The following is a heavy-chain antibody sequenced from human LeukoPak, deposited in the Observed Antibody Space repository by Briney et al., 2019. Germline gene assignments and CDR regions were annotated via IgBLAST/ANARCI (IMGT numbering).Heavy chain of an antibody. CDR1: GFTFSSYS. D-gene: IGHD6-19*01. Sequence: GGSLRLPCAASGFTFSSYSMNWVRQAPGKGLEWVSSISSTSSYIYYPDSVKGRFTISRDNSRNSLYLQMNSLRAEDTAVYYCARASSGWAVDLYYFDHWGQGTLVTVSS. CDR2: ISSTSSYI. V-gene: IGHV3-21*01. J-gene: IGHJ4*02. CDR3: ARASSGWAVDLYYFDH.